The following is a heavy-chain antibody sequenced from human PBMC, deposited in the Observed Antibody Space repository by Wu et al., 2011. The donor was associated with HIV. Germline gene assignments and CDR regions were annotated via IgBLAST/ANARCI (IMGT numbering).Heavy chain of an antibody. D-gene: IGHD1-26*01. J-gene: IGHJ3*02. CDR3: ARRSGSCPDAFDI. CDR1: GYTFTGYY. Sequence: QVQLVQSGAEVKKPGASVKVSCKASGYTFTGYYMHWVRQAPGQGLEWMGWINPNSGGTNYARKFQGRVTMTRDTSISTAYMELSRLRSDDTAVYYCARRSGSCPDAFDIWGQGTMVTVSS. CDR2: INPNSGGT. V-gene: IGHV1-2*02.